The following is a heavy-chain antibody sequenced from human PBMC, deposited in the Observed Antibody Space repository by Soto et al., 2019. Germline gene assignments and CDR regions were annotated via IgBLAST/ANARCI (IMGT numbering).Heavy chain of an antibody. J-gene: IGHJ4*02. D-gene: IGHD6-19*01. CDR1: GYPFSNHG. CDR2: ISTFNGNT. Sequence: QVQLVQSGAEVKKPGASVKVSCTASGYPFSNHGITWVRQVPGQGLEWMGWISTFNGNTNYAQKFQGRVTMTTDTSTNTADMELRSLDSDDTAVYYCARLTGYSSGWFDFWGQGTLVTVSS. V-gene: IGHV1-18*04. CDR3: ARLTGYSSGWFDF.